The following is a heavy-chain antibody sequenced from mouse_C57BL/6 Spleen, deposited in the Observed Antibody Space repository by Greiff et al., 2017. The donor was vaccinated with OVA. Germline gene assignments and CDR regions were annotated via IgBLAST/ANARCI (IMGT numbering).Heavy chain of an antibody. CDR2: ISSGGSYT. Sequence: EVKLMESGGDLVKPGGSLKLSCAASGFTFSSYGMSWVRQTPDKRLEWVATISSGGSYTYYPDSVKGRFTISRDNAKNTLYLQMSSLKSEDTAMYYCARRGGSPYYFDYWGQGTTLTVSS. J-gene: IGHJ2*01. CDR3: ARRGGSPYYFDY. V-gene: IGHV5-6*01. D-gene: IGHD1-1*01. CDR1: GFTFSSYG.